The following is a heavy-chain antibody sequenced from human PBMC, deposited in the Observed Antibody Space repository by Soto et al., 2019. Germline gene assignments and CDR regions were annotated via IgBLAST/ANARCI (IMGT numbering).Heavy chain of an antibody. CDR2: IYHSGST. D-gene: IGHD4-4*01. CDR3: AGYMTTVSY. CDR1: SGSISSSNW. Sequence: SETLSLTCAVSSGSISSSNWWSWVRQPPGKGLEWIGYIYHSGSTYYNPSLKSRVTISVDKSKNQFSLKLSSVTAADTAVYYCAGYMTTVSYWGQGTLVTVSS. J-gene: IGHJ4*02. V-gene: IGHV4-4*02.